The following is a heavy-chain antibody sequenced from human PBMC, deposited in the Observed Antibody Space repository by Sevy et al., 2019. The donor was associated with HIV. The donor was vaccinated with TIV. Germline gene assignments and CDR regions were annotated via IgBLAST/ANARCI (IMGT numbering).Heavy chain of an antibody. CDR3: AKDRVSGTYYTGDFDY. D-gene: IGHD3-10*01. CDR2: ISLSGGDT. CDR1: GFTFSTYA. Sequence: GGSLRLSCAASGFTFSTYAMTWVRQAPGKGLEWVSVISLSGGDTYYTDSVKGRFTISRDNSKNMLYLQMNSLRAEDTTVYYCAKDRVSGTYYTGDFDYWGQGTLVTVSS. J-gene: IGHJ4*02. V-gene: IGHV3-23*01.